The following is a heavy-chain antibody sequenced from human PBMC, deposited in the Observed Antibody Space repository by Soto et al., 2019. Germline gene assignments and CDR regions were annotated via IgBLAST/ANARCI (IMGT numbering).Heavy chain of an antibody. V-gene: IGHV1-2*04. CDR2: INPNSGGT. CDR3: ARSEIPIYDYVWGSYRDDYYYYYGMDV. CDR1: GYTFTGYY. J-gene: IGHJ6*02. Sequence: ASVKVSCKASGYTFTGYYMHWVRQAPGQGLGWMGWINPNSGGTNYAQKFQGWVTMTRDTSISTAYMELSRLRSDDTAVYYCARSEIPIYDYVWGSYRDDYYYYYGMDVWGQGTTVTVSS. D-gene: IGHD3-16*02.